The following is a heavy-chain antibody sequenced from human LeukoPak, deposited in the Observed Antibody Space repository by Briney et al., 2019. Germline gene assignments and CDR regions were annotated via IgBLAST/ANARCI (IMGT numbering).Heavy chain of an antibody. CDR3: AKVGGRYYDSSDY. CDR2: ISGSGGST. CDR1: GFTFSSYE. D-gene: IGHD3-22*01. Sequence: HPGGSLRLSCAASGFTFSSYEMNWVRQAPGKGLEWVSAISGSGGSTYYADSVKGRFTISRDNSKNTLYLQMNSLRAEDTAVYYCAKVGGRYYDSSDYWGQGTLVTVSS. J-gene: IGHJ4*02. V-gene: IGHV3-23*01.